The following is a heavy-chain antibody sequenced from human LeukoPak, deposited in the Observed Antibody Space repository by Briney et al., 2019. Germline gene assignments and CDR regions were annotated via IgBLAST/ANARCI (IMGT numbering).Heavy chain of an antibody. CDR3: ARVRLATDGFCFDY. Sequence: GGSLRLSCAASGFNLNFRTYNMIWVRQAPGKGLEWLSYIGEGGGTTHHAVSLRGRFTVSRDDAKNSLSLQMNSLGVEDTAVYFCARVRLATDGFCFDYWGQGTLVTVSS. D-gene: IGHD3-3*01. V-gene: IGHV3-48*01. CDR2: IGEGGGTT. CDR1: GFNLNFRTYN. J-gene: IGHJ4*02.